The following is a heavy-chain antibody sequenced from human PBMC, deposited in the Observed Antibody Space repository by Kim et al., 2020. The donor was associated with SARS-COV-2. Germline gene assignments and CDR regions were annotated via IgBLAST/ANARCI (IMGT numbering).Heavy chain of an antibody. V-gene: IGHV1-69*13. CDR3: ASGGGYDSSGYYSNYYGMDV. CDR2: IIPIFGTA. J-gene: IGHJ6*02. Sequence: SVKVSCKASGGTFSSYAISWVRQAPGQGLEWMGGIIPIFGTANYAQKFQGRVTITADESTSTAYMELSSLRSEDTAVYYCASGGGYDSSGYYSNYYGMDVWGQGTTVTVSS. D-gene: IGHD3-22*01. CDR1: GGTFSSYA.